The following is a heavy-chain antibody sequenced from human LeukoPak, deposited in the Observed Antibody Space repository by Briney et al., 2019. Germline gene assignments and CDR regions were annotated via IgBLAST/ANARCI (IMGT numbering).Heavy chain of an antibody. CDR1: GFTFSSYW. V-gene: IGHV3-7*01. J-gene: IGHJ4*02. CDR2: IKQYGSEK. CDR3: ASALPADHFDY. Sequence: GGSLRLSCAASGFTFSSYWTSWVRQVPGKGLEWVANIKQYGSEKYYVDSVKGRFTISRDNAKNSLYLQMNSLRAEDTAVYYCASALPADHFDYWGQGTLVTVSS.